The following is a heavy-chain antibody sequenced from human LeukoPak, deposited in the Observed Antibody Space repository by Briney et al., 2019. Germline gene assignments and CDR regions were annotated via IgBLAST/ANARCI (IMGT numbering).Heavy chain of an antibody. CDR1: GFTFSDYY. D-gene: IGHD3-10*01. V-gene: IGHV3-30*02. CDR2: IQYDGSKK. CDR3: AKDIGSYYDY. Sequence: GGSLRLSCAASGFTFSDYYMSWIRQAPGKGLEWVTFIQYDGSKKYYADSVKGRFTISRDNSKNTLYLEMNSLRAEDTAVYYCAKDIGSYYDYWGQGILVTVSS. J-gene: IGHJ4*02.